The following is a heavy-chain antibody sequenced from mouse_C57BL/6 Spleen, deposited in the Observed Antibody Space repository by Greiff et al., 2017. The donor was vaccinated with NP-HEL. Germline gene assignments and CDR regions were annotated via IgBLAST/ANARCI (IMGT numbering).Heavy chain of an antibody. J-gene: IGHJ4*01. V-gene: IGHV2-5*01. CDR2: IWRGGST. Sequence: VKLVESGPGLVQPSQSLSITCTVSGFSLTSYGVHWVRQSPGKGLEWLGVIWRGGSTDYNAAFMSRLSITKDNSKSQVFFKMNSLQADDTAIYYCAKITTVVGMDAMDYWGQGTSVTVSS. D-gene: IGHD1-1*01. CDR3: AKITTVVGMDAMDY. CDR1: GFSLTSYG.